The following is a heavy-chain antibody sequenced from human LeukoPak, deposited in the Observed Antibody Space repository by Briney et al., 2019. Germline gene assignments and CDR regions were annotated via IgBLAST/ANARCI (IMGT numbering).Heavy chain of an antibody. J-gene: IGHJ4*02. Sequence: PGGSLRLSCAASGFTFSSYSMNWVRQAPGKGLEWVSSISSSSSSYIYYADSVKGRFTISRDNAKNSLYLQMNSLRAEDTAVYYCARDSSLRFLERLLGYFDYWGQGTLVTVSS. CDR1: GFTFSSYS. CDR3: ARDSSLRFLERLLGYFDY. CDR2: ISSSSSSYI. D-gene: IGHD3-3*01. V-gene: IGHV3-21*01.